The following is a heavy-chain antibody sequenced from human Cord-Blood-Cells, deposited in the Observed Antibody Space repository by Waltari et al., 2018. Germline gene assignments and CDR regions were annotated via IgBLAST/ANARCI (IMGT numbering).Heavy chain of an antibody. CDR1: GFTFSSYS. J-gene: IGHJ5*02. Sequence: EVQLVESGGGLVKPGGSLRLSCAASGFTFSSYSMNSVSQAPGKGMEWVSSIISSSSYIYYADSVKGRFTISRDNAKNSLYLQMNSLRAEDTAVYYCASWVEYYDFWSGYYNWFDPWGQGTLVTVSS. CDR3: ASWVEYYDFWSGYYNWFDP. V-gene: IGHV3-21*01. CDR2: IISSSSYI. D-gene: IGHD3-3*01.